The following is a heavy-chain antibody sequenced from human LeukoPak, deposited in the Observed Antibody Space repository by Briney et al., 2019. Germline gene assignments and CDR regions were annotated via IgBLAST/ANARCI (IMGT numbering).Heavy chain of an antibody. Sequence: PGGSLRLSCAASGFTFSSYEMNWVRQAPGKGLEWVSYISSSGSTIYYADSVKGRFTISRDNAKNSLYLQMNSLRAEDTAVYYCARAGGKIQLWLTVGYYFDNWGQGTLVTVSS. J-gene: IGHJ4*02. CDR3: ARAGGKIQLWLTVGYYFDN. CDR1: GFTFSSYE. CDR2: ISSSGSTI. V-gene: IGHV3-48*03. D-gene: IGHD5-18*01.